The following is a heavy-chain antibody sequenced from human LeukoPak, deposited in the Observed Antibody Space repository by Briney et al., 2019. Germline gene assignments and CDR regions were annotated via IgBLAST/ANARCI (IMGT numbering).Heavy chain of an antibody. V-gene: IGHV1-8*01. Sequence: ASVKVSCKASGYTFTSSDIYWVRQAPGQGLEWMGWMNPNNGNTVYAQNFQGRLTITRNTSVSTAYMELSSLTFEDTALYFCARGRLAVAATGWYFDLWGRGTLVTVSS. CDR3: ARGRLAVAATGWYFDL. D-gene: IGHD6-19*01. J-gene: IGHJ2*01. CDR1: GYTFTSSD. CDR2: MNPNNGNT.